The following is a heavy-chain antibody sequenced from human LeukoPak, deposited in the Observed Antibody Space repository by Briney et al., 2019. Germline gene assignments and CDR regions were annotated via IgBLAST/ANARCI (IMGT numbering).Heavy chain of an antibody. Sequence: GGSLRLSCAAYGFTFSSSGMTWVRQAPGKGLEWLAYISLSSGVIYYADSVKDRFSISRDNAKNSLYLQMNSLRAEDTATYYCAREWPDSSSWSSFDFWGQGTLVTVSS. CDR2: ISLSSGVI. CDR3: AREWPDSSSWSSFDF. D-gene: IGHD6-13*01. V-gene: IGHV3-48*01. J-gene: IGHJ4*02. CDR1: GFTFSSSG.